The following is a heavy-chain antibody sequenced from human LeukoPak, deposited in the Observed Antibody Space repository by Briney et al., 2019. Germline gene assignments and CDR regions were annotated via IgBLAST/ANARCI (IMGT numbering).Heavy chain of an antibody. CDR1: GYTFTGYY. J-gene: IGHJ4*02. CDR2: INPNSGGT. D-gene: IGHD6-13*01. Sequence: ASVKVSCKASGYTFTGYYMHWVRQAPGQGFEWMGWINPNSGGTNYAQKSQGWVTMNRDTSISTAYMELSRLRSDDTAVYYCARANIHWYCTLSFDYWGQGTLVTVSS. V-gene: IGHV1-2*04. CDR3: ARANIHWYCTLSFDY.